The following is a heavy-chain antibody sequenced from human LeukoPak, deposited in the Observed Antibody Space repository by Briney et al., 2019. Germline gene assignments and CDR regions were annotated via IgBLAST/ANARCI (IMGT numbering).Heavy chain of an antibody. CDR2: IYTSGST. CDR1: GGSISSYY. CDR3: ARDRGGDFWSGYTIPLDAFDI. V-gene: IGHV4-4*07. J-gene: IGHJ3*02. Sequence: SETLSLTCTVFGGSISSYYWSWIRQPAGKGLEWIGRIYTSGSTNYNPSLKSRVTMSVDTSKNQFSLKLSSVTAADTAVYYCARDRGGDFWSGYTIPLDAFDIWGQGTMVTVSS. D-gene: IGHD3-3*01.